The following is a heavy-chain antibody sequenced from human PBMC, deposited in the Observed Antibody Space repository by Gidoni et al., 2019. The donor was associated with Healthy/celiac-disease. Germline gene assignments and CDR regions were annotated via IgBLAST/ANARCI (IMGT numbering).Heavy chain of an antibody. CDR2: IYTSGST. D-gene: IGHD1-26*01. J-gene: IGHJ4*02. CDR1: GGSISSGSYY. Sequence: QVQLQESGPGLVKPSQTLSLTCTVSGGSISSGSYYWSWIRQPAGKGLEWIGRIYTSGSTNYNPSLKSRVTISVDTSKNQFSLKLSSVTAADTAVYYCAREVVPGRGIFDYWGQGTLVTVSS. V-gene: IGHV4-61*02. CDR3: AREVVPGRGIFDY.